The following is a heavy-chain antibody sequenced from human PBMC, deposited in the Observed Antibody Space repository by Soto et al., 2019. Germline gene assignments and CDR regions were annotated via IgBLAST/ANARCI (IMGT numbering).Heavy chain of an antibody. CDR1: GGSFSGYY. J-gene: IGHJ5*02. V-gene: IGHV4-34*01. Sequence: QVQLQQWGAGLLKPSETLSLTCAVYGGSFSGYYWSWIRQPPGKGLGWIGEINHSGSTNYNPSLKRRVTISVDTSKNQFSLKLSSVTAADTAVYYCAREVEVVVVAATPYWFDPWGQGTLVTVSS. CDR2: INHSGST. D-gene: IGHD2-15*01. CDR3: AREVEVVVVAATPYWFDP.